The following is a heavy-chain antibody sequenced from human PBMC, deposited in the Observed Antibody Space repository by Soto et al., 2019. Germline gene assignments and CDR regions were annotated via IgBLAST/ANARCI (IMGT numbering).Heavy chain of an antibody. V-gene: IGHV4-34*01. CDR2: INHSGST. J-gene: IGHJ4*02. D-gene: IGHD3-10*01. Sequence: SETLSLTCAVYGGSFSGYYWSWIRQPPGKGLEWIGEINHSGSTNYNPSLKSRVTISVDTSKNQFSLKLSSVTAADTAVYYCARGYLRRLKYYYGSGNYFDYWGQGTLVTVSS. CDR1: GGSFSGYY. CDR3: ARGYLRRLKYYYGSGNYFDY.